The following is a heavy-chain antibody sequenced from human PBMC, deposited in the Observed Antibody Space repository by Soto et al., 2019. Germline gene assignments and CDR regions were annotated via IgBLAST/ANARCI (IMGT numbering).Heavy chain of an antibody. CDR1: GFTFSLYA. D-gene: IGHD5-12*01. J-gene: IGHJ3*02. V-gene: IGHV3-30-3*01. CDR2: MSIDGTNE. Sequence: QVQLVESGGGVVQPGRSLRLSCAASGFTFSLYAVHWVRQAPGKGLEWVSVMSIDGTNEYYADSVKGRFTISRDSFKNTMYLQMNSXTTXXXXXXXXXXXXXWLQLRGAWDI. CDR3: XXXXXWLQLRGAWDI.